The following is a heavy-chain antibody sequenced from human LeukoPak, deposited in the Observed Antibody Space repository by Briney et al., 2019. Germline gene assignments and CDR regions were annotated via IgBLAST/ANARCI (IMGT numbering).Heavy chain of an antibody. CDR3: ARKGGQQLAPDY. CDR2: INSDGSST. V-gene: IGHV3-74*01. D-gene: IGHD6-13*01. CDR1: GFTFSSYW. Sequence: PGGSLRLSCAASGFTFSSYWMHWVRQAPGKGLVWVSRINSDGSSTSYADSVKGRFTISRDNAKNTLYLQMNSLRAEDTAVYYCARKGGQQLAPDYWGQGTLVTVSS. J-gene: IGHJ4*02.